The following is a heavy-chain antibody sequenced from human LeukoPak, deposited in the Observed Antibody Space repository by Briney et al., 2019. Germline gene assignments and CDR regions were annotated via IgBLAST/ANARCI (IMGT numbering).Heavy chain of an antibody. V-gene: IGHV5-51*01. CDR3: ARHVTTTVTSWFDP. CDR1: GYSFTSYW. J-gene: IGHJ5*02. CDR2: IYPGDSNT. D-gene: IGHD1-1*01. Sequence: GESLKISCKGSGYSFTSYWIGWVRQMPGKGLEWMGIIYPGDSNTRYSPSFQGQVTISADKSISTAYLQWSSLEASDTAMYYCARHVTTTVTSWFDPWGQGTLVTVSS.